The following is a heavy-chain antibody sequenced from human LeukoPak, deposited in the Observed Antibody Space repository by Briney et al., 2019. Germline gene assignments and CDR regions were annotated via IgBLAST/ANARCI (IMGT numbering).Heavy chain of an antibody. CDR3: AKTPYYYDSSGYLPPLY. D-gene: IGHD3-22*01. Sequence: PGRSLRLSCAASGFTFSSYGMHWVRQAPGKGLEWVAVIWYDGSNKYYADSVKGRFTISRDNSKNTPYLQMNSLRAEDTAVYYCAKTPYYYDSSGYLPPLYWGQGTLVTVSS. J-gene: IGHJ4*02. CDR1: GFTFSSYG. CDR2: IWYDGSNK. V-gene: IGHV3-33*06.